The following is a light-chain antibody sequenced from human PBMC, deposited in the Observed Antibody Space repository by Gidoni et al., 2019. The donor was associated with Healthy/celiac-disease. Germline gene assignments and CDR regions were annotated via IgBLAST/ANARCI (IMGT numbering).Light chain of an antibody. CDR3: MQALQTPPP. V-gene: IGKV2-28*01. J-gene: IGKJ5*01. Sequence: DIVMTQSRLSLPVTPGEPASLSCRSSQSLLHSTVYNYLDWYLQKPGQSPQLLISLASTRASGVPDRFSGSGSGTDFTLTISRVEAEDVGVYDCMQALQTPPPFGQXTRLEIK. CDR2: LAS. CDR1: QSLLHSTVYNY.